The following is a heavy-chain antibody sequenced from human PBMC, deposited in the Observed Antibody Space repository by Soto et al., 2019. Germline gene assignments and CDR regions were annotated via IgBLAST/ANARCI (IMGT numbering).Heavy chain of an antibody. CDR3: ARGYESSRRYLPLLDY. J-gene: IGHJ4*02. CDR1: SGSFSGYY. D-gene: IGHD3-22*01. V-gene: IGHV4-34*01. Sequence: QVQLQQWGAGLLKPSETLSLRCVVNSGSFSGYYWTWIRQTPGKGLEWIGEISRSGSTNYNPSLMSRVTMSADTSKKQFSLRLSSVTAADTALYFCARGYESSRRYLPLLDYWGQGTLVTVSS. CDR2: ISRSGST.